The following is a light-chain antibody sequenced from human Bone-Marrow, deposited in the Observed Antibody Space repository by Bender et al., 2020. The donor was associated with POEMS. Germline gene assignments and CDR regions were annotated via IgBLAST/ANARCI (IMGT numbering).Light chain of an antibody. J-gene: IGLJ7*01. V-gene: IGLV3-25*03. CDR1: ALPRQF. CDR3: QSTDNSGPSAV. Sequence: SSDLTQPPSVSVSPGQTARITCSGDALPRQFTYWYQQKPGQAPVLLIYKDDQRPSGIPERFSASLSGTTVTLTVGGVQAEDEADYYCQSTDNSGPSAVFGGGTHLTVL. CDR2: KDD.